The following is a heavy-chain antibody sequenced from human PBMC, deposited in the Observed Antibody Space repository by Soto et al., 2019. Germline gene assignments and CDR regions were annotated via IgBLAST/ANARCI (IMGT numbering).Heavy chain of an antibody. Sequence: ASVKVSCKASGYTFTGYYMHWVRQAPGQGLEWMGWINPNSGGTNYAQKFQGWVTMTRDTSISTAYMELSRLRSDDTAVYYCARDPSPITMVRGVTPYGMDVWGQGTTVTVSS. CDR3: ARDPSPITMVRGVTPYGMDV. D-gene: IGHD3-10*01. CDR1: GYTFTGYY. CDR2: INPNSGGT. V-gene: IGHV1-2*04. J-gene: IGHJ6*02.